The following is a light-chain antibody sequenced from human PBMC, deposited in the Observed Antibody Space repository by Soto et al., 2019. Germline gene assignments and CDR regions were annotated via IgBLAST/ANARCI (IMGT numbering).Light chain of an antibody. CDR1: QRITTY. J-gene: IGKJ2*01. CDR2: TSG. CDR3: QQTYSTPYT. V-gene: IGKV1-39*01. Sequence: IQMTQSPSSLSASVGDRVTITCRASQRITTYLNWYQQKPGEAPKLLISTSGTLQRGVPSRFSGSGSGTDFTLTITALRPEDFATSFCQQTYSTPYTFGQGTKLEIK.